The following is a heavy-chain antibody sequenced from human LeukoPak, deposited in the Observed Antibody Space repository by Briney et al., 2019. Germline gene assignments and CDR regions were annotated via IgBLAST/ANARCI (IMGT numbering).Heavy chain of an antibody. CDR1: GGSFSGYY. D-gene: IGHD5-12*01. Sequence: SETLSLTCAVYGGSFSGYYWSWIRQPPGKGLEWIGEINRSGSTNYNPSLKSRVAISVDTSKNQFSLKLSSVTAADTAVYYCASRPLRGYYGMDVWGQGTTVTVSS. J-gene: IGHJ6*02. CDR2: INRSGST. V-gene: IGHV4-34*01. CDR3: ASRPLRGYYGMDV.